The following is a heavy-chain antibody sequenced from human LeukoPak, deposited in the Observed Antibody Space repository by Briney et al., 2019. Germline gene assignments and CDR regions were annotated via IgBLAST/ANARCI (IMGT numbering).Heavy chain of an antibody. CDR3: TRLDYDSGGYFADY. Sequence: GGSLRLSCAASGFTFSGSAMHWVRQASGKGLEWVSRIRSEANTYATAYAASVKGRFTISRDDSKNTAYLQMNSLKTEDTAVYYCTRLDYDSGGYFADYWGQGTLVTVSS. D-gene: IGHD3-22*01. V-gene: IGHV3-73*01. J-gene: IGHJ4*02. CDR2: IRSEANTYAT. CDR1: GFTFSGSA.